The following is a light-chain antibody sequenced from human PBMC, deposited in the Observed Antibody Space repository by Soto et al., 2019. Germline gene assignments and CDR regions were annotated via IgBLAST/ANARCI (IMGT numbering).Light chain of an antibody. CDR2: KAS. CDR3: QQYESGWT. J-gene: IGKJ1*01. V-gene: IGKV1-5*03. Sequence: DIPMTQSPSTLSASVGDRITITCRASQSISSWLAWYQQKPGKAPNLLIYKASSSERGVPSRFSGSGSGTEFTLTISSLQPDDSATYYCQQYESGWTFGQGTKVEIK. CDR1: QSISSW.